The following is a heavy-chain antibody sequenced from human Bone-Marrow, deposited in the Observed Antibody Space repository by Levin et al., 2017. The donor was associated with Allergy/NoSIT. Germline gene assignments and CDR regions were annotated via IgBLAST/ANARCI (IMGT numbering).Heavy chain of an antibody. CDR3: ARDSQSKYCSSTSCDLGWFDP. V-gene: IGHV4-31*03. Sequence: SETLSLTCTVSGGSISSGGYYWSWIRQHPGKGLEWIGYIYYSGSTYYNPSLKSRVTISVDTSKNQFSLKLSSVTAADTAVYYCARDSQSKYCSSTSCDLGWFDPWGQGTLVTVSS. CDR1: GGSISSGGYY. CDR2: IYYSGST. D-gene: IGHD2-2*01. J-gene: IGHJ5*02.